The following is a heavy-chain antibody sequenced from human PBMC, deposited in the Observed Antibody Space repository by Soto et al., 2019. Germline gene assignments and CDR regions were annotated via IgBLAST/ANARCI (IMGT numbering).Heavy chain of an antibody. D-gene: IGHD4-17*01. V-gene: IGHV3-7*03. CDR3: ARDRHGDYVYYAYGIDV. CDR2: IKQDGSEK. J-gene: IGHJ6*02. CDR1: GFTFSSYS. Sequence: EVQLVESGGGLVQPGGSLRLSCAASGFTFSSYSMSWVRQAPGKGLEWVANIKQDGSEKYYVDSVKGRFTISRDNSKNSLYLQMNSLRAEDTAVYYCARDRHGDYVYYAYGIDVLGQGTTVTVSS.